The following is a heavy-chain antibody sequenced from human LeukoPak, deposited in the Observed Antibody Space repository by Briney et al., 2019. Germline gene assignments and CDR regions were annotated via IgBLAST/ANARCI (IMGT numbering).Heavy chain of an antibody. CDR3: ARVGRWLQFLPWAFDY. Sequence: SETLSLTCTVSGGSISSYYWSSIRQPPGKGLEWIGYIYYSGSTNYNPSLKSRVTISVDTSKNQFSLKLSSVTAADTAVYYCARVGRWLQFLPWAFDYWGQGTLVTVSS. CDR2: IYYSGST. CDR1: GGSISSYY. J-gene: IGHJ4*02. V-gene: IGHV4-59*01. D-gene: IGHD5-24*01.